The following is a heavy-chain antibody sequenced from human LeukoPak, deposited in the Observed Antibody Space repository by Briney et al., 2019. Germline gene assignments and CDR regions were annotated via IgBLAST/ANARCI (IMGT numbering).Heavy chain of an antibody. V-gene: IGHV4-61*01. Sequence: PSETLSLTCTVSKNSNRSYSHYWIRIRQPPGKRLEWIGYINDSGSTSYNPSLKSRVRISVDTSQNQYSLKLTSKTAADTAKYYCARVVGLYHFHYWGQGTLVTVSS. CDR2: INDSGST. D-gene: IGHD1-26*01. CDR1: KNSNRSYSHY. CDR3: ARVVGLYHFHY. J-gene: IGHJ4*02.